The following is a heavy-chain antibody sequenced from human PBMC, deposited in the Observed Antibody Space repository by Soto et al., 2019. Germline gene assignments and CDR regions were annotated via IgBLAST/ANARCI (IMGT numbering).Heavy chain of an antibody. D-gene: IGHD3-22*01. Sequence: ESGGGVVQPGRSLRLSCAASGFTFSSYAMHWVRQAPGKGLEWVAVISYDGSNKYYADSVKGRFTISRDNSKNTLYLQMNSLRAEDTAVYYCARDLVDFSSGYSAHDAFDIWGQGTMVTVSS. CDR1: GFTFSSYA. J-gene: IGHJ3*02. CDR3: ARDLVDFSSGYSAHDAFDI. CDR2: ISYDGSNK. V-gene: IGHV3-30-3*01.